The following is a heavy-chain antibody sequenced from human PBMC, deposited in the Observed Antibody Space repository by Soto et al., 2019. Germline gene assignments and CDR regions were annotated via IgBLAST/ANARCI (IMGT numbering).Heavy chain of an antibody. Sequence: ASVTDSFQSSGYIFTRYSMHWVRQAPAQGLEWMGWINPKNGDTNYAQKFQGWVTMIRDTSISTAYMELRNLQSDDTARYYCGIQDGAVDYWGQGTMVTVSS. V-gene: IGHV1-2*04. J-gene: IGHJ4*02. CDR2: INPKNGDT. CDR3: GIQDGAVDY. D-gene: IGHD2-15*01. CDR1: GYIFTRYS.